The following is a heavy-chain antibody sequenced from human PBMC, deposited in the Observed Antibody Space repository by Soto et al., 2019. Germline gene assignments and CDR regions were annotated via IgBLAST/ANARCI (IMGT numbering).Heavy chain of an antibody. CDR2: IYHSGST. CDR3: ASHAGGYCSSTSCRNYFDY. D-gene: IGHD2-2*01. CDR1: GYSISSGYY. Sequence: SETLSLTCTVSGYSISSGYYWGWIRQPPGKGLEWIGSIYHSGSTYYNPSLKSRVTISVDTSKNQFSLKLSSVTAADTAVYYCASHAGGYCSSTSCRNYFDYWGQGTLVTVSS. V-gene: IGHV4-38-2*02. J-gene: IGHJ4*02.